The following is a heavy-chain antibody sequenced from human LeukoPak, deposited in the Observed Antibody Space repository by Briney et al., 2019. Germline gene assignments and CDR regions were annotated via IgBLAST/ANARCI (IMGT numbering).Heavy chain of an antibody. D-gene: IGHD3-10*01. Sequence: GGSLRLSCAASGFTFSSYEMNWVRQAPGKGLEWVSAISGSGGSTYYADSVKGRFTISRDNSKNTLYLQMNSLRAEDTAVYYCAKGGYYGSGHDYWGQGTLVTVSS. CDR2: ISGSGGST. V-gene: IGHV3-23*01. J-gene: IGHJ4*02. CDR1: GFTFSSYE. CDR3: AKGGYYGSGHDY.